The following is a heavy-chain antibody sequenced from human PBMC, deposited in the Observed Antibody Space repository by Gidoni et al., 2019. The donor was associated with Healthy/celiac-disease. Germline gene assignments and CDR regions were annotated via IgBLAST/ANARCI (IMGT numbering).Heavy chain of an antibody. Sequence: QLQLQESCPGLVTPSETLSLPCTVSGGSLRSSSYYWGWIRPPPGKGLEWIGSIYYSGSTYYNPSLKSRDTISVDTSKKKFALKLSSVTAADTAVYYGARQVAYYYDSSGYVPYYFDYWGQGTLVTVSS. V-gene: IGHV4-39*01. CDR2: IYYSGST. D-gene: IGHD3-22*01. J-gene: IGHJ4*02. CDR1: GGSLRSSSYY. CDR3: ARQVAYYYDSSGYVPYYFDY.